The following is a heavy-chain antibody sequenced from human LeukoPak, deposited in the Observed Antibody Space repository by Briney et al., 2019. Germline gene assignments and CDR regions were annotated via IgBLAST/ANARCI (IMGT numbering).Heavy chain of an antibody. CDR3: VRDGDFDY. CDR2: INCNSGGT. Sequence: ASVKVSCKASGYTFTAHYMHWVRQAPGQGPERMGWINCNSGGTNYAQRFQGRVTMTRDTSTSTAYVELNRLNSDDTAVYYCVRDGDFDYWGQGTLVTVSS. CDR1: GYTFTAHY. V-gene: IGHV1-2*02. J-gene: IGHJ4*02. D-gene: IGHD3-10*01.